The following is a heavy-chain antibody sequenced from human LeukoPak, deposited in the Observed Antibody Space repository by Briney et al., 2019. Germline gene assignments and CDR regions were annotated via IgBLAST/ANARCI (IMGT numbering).Heavy chain of an antibody. V-gene: IGHV3-49*03. Sequence: GGSLRLSCTASGFTFGDYAMSWFRQAPGKGLEWVGFISSKAYGGTTEYAASVKGRFTISRDDSKSIAYLQMNSLKTEDTAVYYCTRTAWSGSYHAFDIWGQGTMVTVSS. CDR2: ISSKAYGGTT. CDR3: TRTAWSGSYHAFDI. J-gene: IGHJ3*02. D-gene: IGHD1-26*01. CDR1: GFTFGDYA.